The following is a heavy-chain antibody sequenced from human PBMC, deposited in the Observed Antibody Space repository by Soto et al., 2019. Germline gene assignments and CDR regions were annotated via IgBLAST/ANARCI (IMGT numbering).Heavy chain of an antibody. CDR1: GFTFSSYS. J-gene: IGHJ6*02. V-gene: IGHV3-21*01. CDR3: ARVPKGYYRAGSYPTYYYYGMDV. Sequence: PGSSLRLSCAASGFTFSSYSMNWVRQAPGKGLESVSSISSSSSYIYYADSVKGRFTTSRDNAKNSLYLQMNSLRAEDTAVYYCARVPKGYYRAGSYPTYYYYGMDVWGQGTTVTVS. D-gene: IGHD3-10*01. CDR2: ISSSSSYI.